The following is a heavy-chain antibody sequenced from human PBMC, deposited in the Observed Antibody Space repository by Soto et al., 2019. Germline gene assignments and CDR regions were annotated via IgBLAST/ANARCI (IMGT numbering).Heavy chain of an antibody. V-gene: IGHV4-4*02. D-gene: IGHD3-22*01. Sequence: QVQLQESGPGLVKPSGTLSLTCAVSAGSISSRNWWTWVRQSPGKGLEWIGEIHHSGSTNYNPSLKSRVTISVDNSKNQFSLKLTSVTAADTAVYYCARTSYYASSGYYGMDVWGQGTTVTVSS. CDR3: ARTSYYASSGYYGMDV. J-gene: IGHJ6*02. CDR2: IHHSGST. CDR1: AGSISSRNW.